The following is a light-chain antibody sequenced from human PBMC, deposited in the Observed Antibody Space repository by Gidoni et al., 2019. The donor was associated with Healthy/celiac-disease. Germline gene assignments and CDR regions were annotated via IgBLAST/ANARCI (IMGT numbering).Light chain of an antibody. J-gene: IGKJ3*01. CDR2: DGS. V-gene: IGKV1-33*01. CDR1: QDISIY. CDR3: QQYNNHPRVT. Sequence: DIQMTKFLSSLSAPVGDRETSTCQASQDISIYLNWYQQKPGKAPKLLIDDGSNLVTGVPSRFSGSGSGTDLTFTINRLESEGIARYDCQQYNNHPRVTFGPGTKVDIK.